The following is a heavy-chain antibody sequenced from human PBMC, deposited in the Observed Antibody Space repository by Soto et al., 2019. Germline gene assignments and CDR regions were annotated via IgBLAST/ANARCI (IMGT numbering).Heavy chain of an antibody. D-gene: IGHD3-22*01. CDR2: MNPTSGNT. Sequence: ASVKISCKASGYTFTSYDINWVRQAAGQGLEWMGWMNPTSGNTGYAQKFQGRVTMTRNTSISTAYMELSSLRSEDTAVYYCARGQDYYDSFYYVYWGEGTLVTVSS. V-gene: IGHV1-8*01. CDR1: GYTFTSYD. CDR3: ARGQDYYDSFYYVY. J-gene: IGHJ4*02.